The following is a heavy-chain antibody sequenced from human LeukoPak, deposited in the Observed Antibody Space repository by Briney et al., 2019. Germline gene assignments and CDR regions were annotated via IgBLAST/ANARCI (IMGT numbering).Heavy chain of an antibody. V-gene: IGHV3-23*03. D-gene: IGHD3-10*01. Sequence: PGGTLRVSCAASGFTFSSYDMSWVRQAPGKGLEWVSVIYSGGSTYYADSVKGRFTISRDNAKNTVFLQMSSLRAEDTALYYCARKSASGNYPLDYWGQGTLVTVSS. CDR2: IYSGGST. J-gene: IGHJ4*02. CDR3: ARKSASGNYPLDY. CDR1: GFTFSSYD.